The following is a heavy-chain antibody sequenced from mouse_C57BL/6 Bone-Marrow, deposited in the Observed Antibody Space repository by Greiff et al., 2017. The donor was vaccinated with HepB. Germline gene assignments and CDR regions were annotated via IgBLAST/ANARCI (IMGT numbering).Heavy chain of an antibody. CDR3: AKLGRLDY. Sequence: QVHVKQSGPELVKPGASVKLSCKASGYTFTSYDINWVKQRPGQGLEWIGWIYPRDGSTKYNEKFKGKATLTVDTSSSTAYMELHSLTSEDSAVYFCAKLGRLDYWGQGTSVTVSS. D-gene: IGHD4-1*01. V-gene: IGHV1-85*01. J-gene: IGHJ4*01. CDR2: IYPRDGST. CDR1: GYTFTSYD.